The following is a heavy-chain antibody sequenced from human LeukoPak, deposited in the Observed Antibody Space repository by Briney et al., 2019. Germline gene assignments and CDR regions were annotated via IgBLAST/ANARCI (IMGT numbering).Heavy chain of an antibody. CDR2: ISYDGSNK. V-gene: IGHV3-30-3*01. CDR1: GFTFSSYA. CDR3: ARDETRYYGSGSSPPAYYYYCGMDV. D-gene: IGHD3-10*01. J-gene: IGHJ6*02. Sequence: PGRSLRLSCAASGFTFSSYAMHWVRQAPGKGLEWVTVISYDGSNKYYADSVKGRFTISRDNSKNTLSLHMNSLRAEDTAVYYCARDETRYYGSGSSPPAYYYYCGMDVWGQGTTVTVSS.